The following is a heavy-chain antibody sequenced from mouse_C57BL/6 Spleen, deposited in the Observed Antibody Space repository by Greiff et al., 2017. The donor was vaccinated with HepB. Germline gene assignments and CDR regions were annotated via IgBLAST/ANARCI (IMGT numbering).Heavy chain of an antibody. CDR2: ISDGGSYT. CDR1: GFTFSSYA. D-gene: IGHD4-1*01. V-gene: IGHV5-4*01. CDR3: ARDKLGFDY. J-gene: IGHJ2*01. Sequence: EVQLVESGGGLVKPGGSLKLSCAASGFTFSSYAMSWVRQTPEKRLEWVATISDGGSYTYYPDNVKGRFTISRDTAKNNLYLQMSHLKSEDTAIYYCARDKLGFDYWGQGTTLTVSS.